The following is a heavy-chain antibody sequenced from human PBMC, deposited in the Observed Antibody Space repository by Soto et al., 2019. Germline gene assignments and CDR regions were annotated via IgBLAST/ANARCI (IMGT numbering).Heavy chain of an antibody. D-gene: IGHD2-2*02. J-gene: IGHJ4*02. V-gene: IGHV1-69*13. CDR2: IIPIFGTA. CDR1: GGTFSSYA. Sequence: SVKVSCKASGGTFSSYAISWVRQAPGQGLEWMGGIIPIFGTANYAQKFQGRVTITADESTSTAYMELSSLRSEDTAVYYCARGLYVEMATHFDYWGQGTLVTVSS. CDR3: ARGLYVEMATHFDY.